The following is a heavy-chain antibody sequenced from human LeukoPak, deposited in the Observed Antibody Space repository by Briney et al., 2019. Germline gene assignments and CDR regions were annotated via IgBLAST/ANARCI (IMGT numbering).Heavy chain of an antibody. V-gene: IGHV1-46*01. CDR1: GYTFTSYY. Sequence: GASVKVSCKASGYTFTSYYMHWVRQAPGQGLEWMGIINPSGGSTSYAQKFQGRVTMTRDMSTSTVYMELSSLRSEDTAVYYCARDLYLRQYYYYYYYMDVWGKGTTVTVSS. J-gene: IGHJ6*03. CDR2: INPSGGST. D-gene: IGHD2-2*02. CDR3: ARDLYLRQYYYYYYYMDV.